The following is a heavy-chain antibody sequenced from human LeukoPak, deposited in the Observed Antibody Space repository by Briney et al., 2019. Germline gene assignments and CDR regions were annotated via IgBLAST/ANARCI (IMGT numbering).Heavy chain of an antibody. CDR3: ARVTHYFASGSLAIYYFDY. J-gene: IGHJ4*02. CDR2: INYDGSTT. D-gene: IGHD3-10*01. V-gene: IGHV3-74*01. Sequence: PGGSLRLSCAASGFTFNNYWMHGVRQAPGKGLVWVSRINYDGSTTTCADSVKGRFTISRDNAKNTLYMQMNSLRAEDTAVYYCARVTHYFASGSLAIYYFDYWGQGTLVTVSS. CDR1: GFTFNNYW.